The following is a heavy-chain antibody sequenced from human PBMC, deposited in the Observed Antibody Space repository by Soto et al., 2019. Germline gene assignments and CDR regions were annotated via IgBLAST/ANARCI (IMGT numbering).Heavy chain of an antibody. CDR2: FRGSGDDGTT. Sequence: PGGCPKICRAACGYSFKISLVSWVRQAPGKGLEWVSGFRGSGDDGTTYYADSVKGRFTISRDNSKNTLYLQMNCLRAEDAIGDCCAVGAVRG. CDR3: AVGAV. D-gene: IGHD3-16*01. J-gene: IGHJ6*01. V-gene: IGHV3-23*01. CDR1: GYSFKISL.